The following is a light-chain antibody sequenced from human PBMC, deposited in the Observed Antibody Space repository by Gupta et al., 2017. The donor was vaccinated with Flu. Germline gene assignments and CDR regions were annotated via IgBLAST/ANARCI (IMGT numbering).Light chain of an antibody. CDR3: QQYYTTPYT. V-gene: IGKV4-1*01. CDR2: WAS. Sequence: DIVMTQSPDSLAVSLGERATINCKSSQSVFSTSSNKNYLAWFQQKPGQPPKLLIYWASTWESGVPDRFRGSGSGTDFTLTISSLQAEDVAVYYCQQYYTTPYTFGQGTKLEI. CDR1: QSVFSTSSNKNY. J-gene: IGKJ2*01.